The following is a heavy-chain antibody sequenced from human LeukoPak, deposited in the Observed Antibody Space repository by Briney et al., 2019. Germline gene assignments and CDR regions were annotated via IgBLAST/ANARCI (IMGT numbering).Heavy chain of an antibody. D-gene: IGHD1-26*01. J-gene: IGHJ3*02. V-gene: IGHV4-59*08. CDR2: IYYGGST. Sequence: SETLSLTCTVSGGSISSYYWSWIRQPPGKGLEWIGYIYYGGSTNYNPSLKSRVTISVDTSKNQFSLKLTSVTAADTAVFYCARHTVGATYDAFDIWGQGTMVTVS. CDR3: ARHTVGATYDAFDI. CDR1: GGSISSYY.